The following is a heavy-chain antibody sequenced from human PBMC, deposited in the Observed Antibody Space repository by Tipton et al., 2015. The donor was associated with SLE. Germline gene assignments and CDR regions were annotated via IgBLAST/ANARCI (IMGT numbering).Heavy chain of an antibody. D-gene: IGHD6-25*01. J-gene: IGHJ2*01. CDR3: ARAAAHWYFDL. V-gene: IGHV4-34*01. CDR1: GGSFSGYY. CDR2: IYYSGST. Sequence: TLSLTCAVYGGSFSGYYRSWIRQPPGKGLEWIGHIYYSGSTNYNPSLKSRVTISVDTSKKQFSLKLSSVTAADTAVYYCARAAAHWYFDLWGRGTLVTVSS.